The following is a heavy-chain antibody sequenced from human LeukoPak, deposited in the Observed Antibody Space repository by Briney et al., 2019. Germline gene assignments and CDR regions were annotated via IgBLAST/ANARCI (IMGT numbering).Heavy chain of an antibody. CDR3: ARSGSVAGPYHYYYYMDV. Sequence: GGSLRLSCAASGFTFSSHGINWVRQAPGKGLEWVSAISGSGGSTYYADSVKGRFTISRDNSKNTLYLQMNSLRAEDTAVYYCARSGSVAGPYHYYYYMDVWGKGTTVTVSS. CDR1: GFTFSSHG. V-gene: IGHV3-23*01. CDR2: ISGSGGST. D-gene: IGHD6-19*01. J-gene: IGHJ6*03.